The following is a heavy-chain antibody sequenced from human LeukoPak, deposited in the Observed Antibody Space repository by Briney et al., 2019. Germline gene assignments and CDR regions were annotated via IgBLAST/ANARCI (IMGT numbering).Heavy chain of an antibody. J-gene: IGHJ3*02. Sequence: PGGSLRLSCAASGFKFSDHYIDWVRQAPGKGLEWVGRSRNKASSYTTEYAASVEGRFTISRDVSESSLYLQMNSLRTEDTAVYYCARVLIGFCTTSCCDAFDIWGQGTLVTVSS. V-gene: IGHV3-72*01. D-gene: IGHD2-2*01. CDR1: GFKFSDHY. CDR3: ARVLIGFCTTSCCDAFDI. CDR2: SRNKASSYTT.